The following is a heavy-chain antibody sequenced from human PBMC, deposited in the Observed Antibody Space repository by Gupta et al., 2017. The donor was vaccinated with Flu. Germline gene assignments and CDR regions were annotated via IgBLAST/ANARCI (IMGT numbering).Heavy chain of an antibody. J-gene: IGHJ2*01. D-gene: IGHD2-21*02. V-gene: IGHV3-23*01. CDR3: AKDRISYCGGDCYPYWYFDL. CDR1: GFTFSSYA. CDR2: ISGSGGST. Sequence: EVQLLVSGGGLVQPGGSLRLSCAASGFTFSSYAMSWFRQAPGKGLEWVSAISGSGGSTYYADSVKGRFTISRDNSKNTLYLQMNSLRAEDTAVYYCAKDRISYCGGDCYPYWYFDLWGRGTLVTVSS.